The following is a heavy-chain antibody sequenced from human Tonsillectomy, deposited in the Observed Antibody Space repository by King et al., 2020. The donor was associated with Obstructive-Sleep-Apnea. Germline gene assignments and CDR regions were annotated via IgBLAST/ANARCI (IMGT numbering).Heavy chain of an antibody. J-gene: IGHJ4*02. CDR2: IYYSGST. CDR1: GGSISSSSYY. V-gene: IGHV4-39*06. CDR3: SRDRITFGGVIAPPYYFDY. Sequence: QLQESGPGLVKPSETLSLTCTVSGGSISSSSYYWGWIRQPPGKGLEWIGSIYYSGSTYYNPSLKSRVTISVDTSKNRFALKLSSVTAADTAVYYCSRDRITFGGVIAPPYYFDYWGQGTLVTVSS. D-gene: IGHD3-16*02.